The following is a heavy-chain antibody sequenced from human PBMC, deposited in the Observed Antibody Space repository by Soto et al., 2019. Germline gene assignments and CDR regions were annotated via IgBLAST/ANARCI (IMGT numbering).Heavy chain of an antibody. Sequence: PGGSLRLSCVASGFTFRSYSFHWVRQAPGRGLEWVALVSYVGDNKYYAESIKGRFTVSRDNLKNMVFLQMGSLTPDDTALYYCARDGGQSGYYDAFDIWGQGTGVTVSS. CDR3: ARDGGQSGYYDAFDI. V-gene: IGHV3-30*15. D-gene: IGHD3-22*01. CDR1: GFTFRSYS. CDR2: VSYVGDNK. J-gene: IGHJ3*02.